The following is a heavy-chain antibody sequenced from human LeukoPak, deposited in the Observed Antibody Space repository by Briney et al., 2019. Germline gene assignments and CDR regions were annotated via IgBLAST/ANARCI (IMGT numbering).Heavy chain of an antibody. V-gene: IGHV3-23*01. CDR1: GLTFSSYA. Sequence: SGGSLRLSCAASGLTFSSYAMSWVRQAPGKGLEWVSAISGDGSGTYYTDSVKGRFTISRDNSKNTLFLQMNSLRVEDTAVYYCAKGGISSVHHAFDIWGQGTMVTVSS. D-gene: IGHD1-14*01. J-gene: IGHJ3*02. CDR3: AKGGISSVHHAFDI. CDR2: ISGDGSGT.